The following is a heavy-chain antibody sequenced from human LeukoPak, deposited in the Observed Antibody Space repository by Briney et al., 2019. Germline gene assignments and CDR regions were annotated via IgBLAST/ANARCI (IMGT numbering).Heavy chain of an antibody. V-gene: IGHV1-3*01. D-gene: IGHD6-6*01. CDR3: ARGGTWPSSAGYYYYYGMDV. CDR2: INAGTGDT. Sequence: ASVKVSCKASGYTFTSYAMHWVRQAPGQRLEWTGWINAGTGDTKYSQKFQGRVTITRDTSASTAYMELSSLRSEDTAVYYCARGGTWPSSAGYYYYYGMDVWGQGTTVTVSS. CDR1: GYTFTSYA. J-gene: IGHJ6*02.